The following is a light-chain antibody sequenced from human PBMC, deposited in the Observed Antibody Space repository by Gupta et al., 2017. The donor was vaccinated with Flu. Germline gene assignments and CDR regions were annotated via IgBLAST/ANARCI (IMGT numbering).Light chain of an antibody. CDR2: WAT. V-gene: IGKV4-1*01. CDR1: QSVLYDSTEKDY. Sequence: LGERATINCKSSQSVLYDSTEKDYLSWYQQKPGQPPKLLISWATTRESGVPDRFSASGSGTEFTLTIASLPAEDVAVYYSTQSYYVSFTFGG. CDR3: TQSYYVSFT. J-gene: IGKJ4*01.